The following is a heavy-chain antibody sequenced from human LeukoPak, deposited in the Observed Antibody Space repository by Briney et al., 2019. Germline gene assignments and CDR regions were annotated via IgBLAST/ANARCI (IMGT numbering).Heavy chain of an antibody. CDR2: IYYSGST. V-gene: IGHV4-31*03. D-gene: IGHD5-12*01. CDR1: GGSISSGGYY. Sequence: SETLSLTCTVSGGSISSGGYYWSWIRQHPGKGLEWIGYIYYSGSTYYNPSLKSRVTISVDTSKNQFSLKLSSVTAADTAVYYCARVVSGYTDYWGQGTLVTVSS. J-gene: IGHJ4*02. CDR3: ARVVSGYTDY.